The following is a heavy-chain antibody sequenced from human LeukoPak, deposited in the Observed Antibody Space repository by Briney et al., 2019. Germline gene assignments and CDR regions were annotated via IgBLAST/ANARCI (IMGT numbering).Heavy chain of an antibody. D-gene: IGHD2-2*01. CDR2: ISAYNGNT. CDR1: GYTFTSYG. CDR3: ARDLGIVVVPAAPYYYYYGMDV. Sequence: ASVKVSCKASGYTFTSYGISWVRQAPGQGLEWMGWISAYNGNTNYAQKLQGRVTMTTDTSTSTAYMELRSLRSDDTAVYYCARDLGIVVVPAAPYYYYYGMDVWGQGTTVTVSS. J-gene: IGHJ6*02. V-gene: IGHV1-18*01.